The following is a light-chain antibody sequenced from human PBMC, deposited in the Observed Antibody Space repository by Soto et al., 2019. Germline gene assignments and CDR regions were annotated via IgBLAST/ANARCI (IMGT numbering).Light chain of an antibody. CDR2: GAS. CDR3: QQCETWPRT. CDR1: QSVRSN. V-gene: IGKV3-15*01. J-gene: IGKJ1*01. Sequence: EIVMTQSPATLSVSPGVRATLSCRASQSVRSNLACYQQKPGQAPRLLIYGASTSATGVPVRFSGSGSGTEFTLTISSLQSEDFAVYYCQQCETWPRTFGQGPNVEIK.